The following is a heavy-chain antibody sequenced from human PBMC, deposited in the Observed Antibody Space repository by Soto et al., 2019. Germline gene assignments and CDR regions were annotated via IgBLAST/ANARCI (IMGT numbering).Heavy chain of an antibody. CDR1: AGTLSGYY. CDR3: ASRRELRP. D-gene: IGHD1-7*01. J-gene: IGHJ5*02. Sequence: SDPLSLTYTFYAGTLSGYYLSWIRQPPGKGLEWIGEINHSGSTNYNPSLKSRVTISVDTSKNQFSLKLSSVTAADTAVYYCASRRELRPWGQGKRVSVSS. CDR2: INHSGST. V-gene: IGHV4-34*01.